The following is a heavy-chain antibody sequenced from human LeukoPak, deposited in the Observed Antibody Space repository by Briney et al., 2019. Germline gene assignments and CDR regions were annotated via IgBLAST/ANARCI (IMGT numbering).Heavy chain of an antibody. CDR1: GFTFSKYG. D-gene: IGHD1-26*01. J-gene: IGHJ4*02. Sequence: PGASLRLSCAASGFTFSKYGAWVRQAPGKGLEWVSAITSSGATYYADSVKGRFTIPGDNSKNTLYLQMNSLGAEDRAVYYCANGRSESYHYWGQGTLVTVSS. CDR3: ANGRSESYHY. V-gene: IGHV3-23*01. CDR2: ITSSGAT.